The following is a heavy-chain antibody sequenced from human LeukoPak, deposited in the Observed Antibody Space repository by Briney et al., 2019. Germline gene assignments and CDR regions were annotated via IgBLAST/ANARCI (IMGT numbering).Heavy chain of an antibody. Sequence: GGSLRLSCAASRFTFSTYAMSWVRQAPGKGLEWVSAISDSGGSTYYADSVRGRFTVSRDNSKNTLYLQMNSLRAEDTAVYYCAKDRYNDYEGGWFDPWGQGTLVTVSS. J-gene: IGHJ5*02. D-gene: IGHD5-12*01. CDR1: RFTFSTYA. V-gene: IGHV3-23*01. CDR2: ISDSGGST. CDR3: AKDRYNDYEGGWFDP.